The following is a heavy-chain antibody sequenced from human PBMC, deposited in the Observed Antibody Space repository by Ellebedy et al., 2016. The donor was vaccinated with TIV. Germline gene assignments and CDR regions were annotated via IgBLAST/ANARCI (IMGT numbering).Heavy chain of an antibody. Sequence: AASVKVSCKASGGTFSSYVLSWVRQAPGQGLEWMGGIIPILGTLYYAQKFQGRVTITADKSTSTAYLELSSMRSEDTAVYYCEREELEYFYDNSGYIDSWGQGTLVTVSS. V-gene: IGHV1-69*10. J-gene: IGHJ4*02. CDR1: GGTFSSYV. CDR2: IIPILGTL. D-gene: IGHD3-22*01. CDR3: EREELEYFYDNSGYIDS.